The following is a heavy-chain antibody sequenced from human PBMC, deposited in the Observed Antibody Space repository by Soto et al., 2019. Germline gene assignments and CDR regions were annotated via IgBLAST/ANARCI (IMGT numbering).Heavy chain of an antibody. CDR1: GFTFSDHY. CDR2: TRNKAKSYTT. D-gene: IGHD4-17*01. Sequence: EVQLVESGGGLVQPGGSLRLSCAASGFTFSDHYMDWVRQAPGKGLEWVGRTRNKAKSYTTEHAASVKGRFTISSDDSKNSLYLQMNSLKTEDTAVYYCVRVGKNGASYDYRGQGTLVTVSS. V-gene: IGHV3-72*01. J-gene: IGHJ4*02. CDR3: VRVGKNGASYDY.